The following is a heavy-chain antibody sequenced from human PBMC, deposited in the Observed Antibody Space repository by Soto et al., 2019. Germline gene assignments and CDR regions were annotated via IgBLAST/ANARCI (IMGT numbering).Heavy chain of an antibody. V-gene: IGHV3-49*03. CDR1: GFTFGDYA. J-gene: IGHJ6*02. Sequence: SLRLSCTASGFTFGDYAMSWFRQAPGRGLEWVGFIRSKAYGGTTEYAASVKGRFTISRDDSKSIAYLQMNSLKTEDTAVYYCTRARGYTATSPYYYYYGMDVWGQGTTVTVSS. D-gene: IGHD5-18*01. CDR3: TRARGYTATSPYYYYYGMDV. CDR2: IRSKAYGGTT.